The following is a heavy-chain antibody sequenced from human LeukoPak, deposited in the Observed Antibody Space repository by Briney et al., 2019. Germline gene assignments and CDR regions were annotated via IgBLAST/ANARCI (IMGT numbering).Heavy chain of an antibody. V-gene: IGHV3-30*02. D-gene: IGHD2-2*01. CDR1: GFTFSNYG. Sequence: GGSLRLSCAASGFTFSNYGIHWVRQAPGKGLEWVAFIRYDGSDEYYAESVKGRFTIARDDSKNTLHLQMNSRRAEDTAVYYCTHGSMYQLDYWGQGTLVTVSS. CDR3: THGSMYQLDY. CDR2: IRYDGSDE. J-gene: IGHJ4*02.